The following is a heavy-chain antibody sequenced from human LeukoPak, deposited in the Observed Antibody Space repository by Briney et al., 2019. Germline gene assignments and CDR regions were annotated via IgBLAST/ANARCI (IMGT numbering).Heavy chain of an antibody. CDR2: VSAYNGST. CDR1: GYPFSSFG. Sequence: ASVKGSCKASGYPFSSFGIRWGRHAPGQGLGWVGWVSAYNGSTNYAQKLQGRVTMTTDTSTSTAYMELRSLRSDDTAVYYCARHVLRYFVPRYYMDVWGKGTTVTVSS. CDR3: ARHVLRYFVPRYYMDV. V-gene: IGHV1-18*01. D-gene: IGHD3-9*01. J-gene: IGHJ6*03.